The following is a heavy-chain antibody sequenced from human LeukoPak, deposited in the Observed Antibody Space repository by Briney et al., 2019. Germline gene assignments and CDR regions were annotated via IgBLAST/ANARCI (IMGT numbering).Heavy chain of an antibody. J-gene: IGHJ3*02. CDR1: GGSISSYY. CDR3: VRGDALFFDAFDI. Sequence: SETLSLTCTVSGGSISSYYWSWIRQPPGKGLEWIGYIYYSGSTNYNPSLKSRVTISVDTSKNQFSLKLSSVTAADTAVYYCVRGDALFFDAFDIWGQGTMVTVSS. CDR2: IYYSGST. D-gene: IGHD2-21*01. V-gene: IGHV4-59*01.